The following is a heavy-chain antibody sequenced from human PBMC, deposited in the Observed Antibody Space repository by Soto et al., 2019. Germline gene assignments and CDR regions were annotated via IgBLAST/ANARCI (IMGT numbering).Heavy chain of an antibody. Sequence: QVQLVESGGGVVQPGRSLRLSCAASGFIFSNYAMHWVRQAPGKGLEWVAVISYSGSNKAYVDCVKGRFTISRDKSKNTLYLQRNSLRAEDTAVYYCVRGDREDIAGVVGARPGEYGMDVWGDGTTVTVSS. CDR3: VRGDREDIAGVVGARPGEYGMDV. J-gene: IGHJ6*04. CDR1: GFIFSNYA. D-gene: IGHD2-15*01. CDR2: ISYSGSNK. V-gene: IGHV3-30-3*01.